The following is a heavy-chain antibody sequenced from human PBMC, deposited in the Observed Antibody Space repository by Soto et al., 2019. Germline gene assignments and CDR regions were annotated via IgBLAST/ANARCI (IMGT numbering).Heavy chain of an antibody. V-gene: IGHV4-59*08. Sequence: QVQLQESGPGLVKPSETLSLTCTVSGGTIRGYYWSWFRQPPGKGLEWIGYIYYSGGTHYNPSLKSGVTISVETSKSQFSLKLSSVTAADTAVYYGARRMVPTYSFDYWGQGTPVTVSS. CDR2: IYYSGGT. J-gene: IGHJ4*02. D-gene: IGHD5-12*01. CDR1: GGTIRGYY. CDR3: ARRMVPTYSFDY.